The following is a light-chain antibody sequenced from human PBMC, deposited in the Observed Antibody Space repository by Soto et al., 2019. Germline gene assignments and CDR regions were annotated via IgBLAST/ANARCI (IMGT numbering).Light chain of an antibody. CDR3: QQRDNWPPLYT. V-gene: IGKV3-11*01. CDR1: QPVSSH. Sequence: ETMLTQSPASLSLSPGESATLSCWASQPVSSHLAWYQQKPGQAPSLLIYEASNRATGIPARFSGSGSGTDFTLTISSLEPEDSAVYYCQQRDNWPPLYTFGQGTKVEIK. J-gene: IGKJ2*01. CDR2: EAS.